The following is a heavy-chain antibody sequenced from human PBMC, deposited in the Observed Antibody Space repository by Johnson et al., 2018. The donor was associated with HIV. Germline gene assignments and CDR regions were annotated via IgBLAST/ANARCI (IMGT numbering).Heavy chain of an antibody. J-gene: IGHJ3*02. CDR2: ISWNSGST. CDR3: ANGGSYSAADDAFDI. D-gene: IGHD1-26*01. Sequence: VQLVESGGVLAQPGRSLRLSCAASGFTLDDYAMPWVRQVPGKGPEWVSGISWNSGSTYYADSVKGQFTISRDTSKNTLYLQMNSLRAEDTAVYYCANGGSYSAADDAFDIWGQGTMVTVSS. CDR1: GFTLDDYA. V-gene: IGHV3-9*01.